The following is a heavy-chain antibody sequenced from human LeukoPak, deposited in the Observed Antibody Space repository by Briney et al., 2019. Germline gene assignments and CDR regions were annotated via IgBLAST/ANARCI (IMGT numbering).Heavy chain of an antibody. J-gene: IGHJ4*02. CDR1: GFIFSSYT. CDR2: ISSSSSYI. CDR3: AGRNYYDSSGYPPVDY. Sequence: GGSLRLSCEASGFIFSSYTMNWVRQAPGKGLEWVSSISSSSSYIYYADSVKGRFTISRDNAKNSLYLQMNSLRAEDTAVYYCAGRNYYDSSGYPPVDYWGQGTLVTVSS. V-gene: IGHV3-21*01. D-gene: IGHD3-22*01.